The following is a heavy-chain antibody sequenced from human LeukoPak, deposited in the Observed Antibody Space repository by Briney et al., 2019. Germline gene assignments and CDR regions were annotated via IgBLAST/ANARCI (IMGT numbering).Heavy chain of an antibody. V-gene: IGHV5-51*01. CDR3: ARLGSRLGGWFGELLPYYYYGMDV. Sequence: GESLKISCKGSGYSFTSYWIGWVRQMPGKGLEWMGIVYPGDSDTRYSPSFQGQVTISADKSISTAYLQWSSLKASDTAMYYCARLGSRLGGWFGELLPYYYYGMDVWGQGTTVTVSS. CDR2: VYPGDSDT. D-gene: IGHD3-10*01. CDR1: GYSFTSYW. J-gene: IGHJ6*02.